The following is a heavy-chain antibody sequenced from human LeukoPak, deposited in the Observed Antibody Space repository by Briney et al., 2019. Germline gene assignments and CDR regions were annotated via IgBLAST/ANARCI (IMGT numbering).Heavy chain of an antibody. CDR2: ISGSGGST. Sequence: GGSLRLCCAASGFTFSSYAMSWVRQAPGKGLEWVSAISGSGGSTYYADSVKGRFTISRDNSKNTLYLQMNSLRAEDTAVYYCAKDLHSSSWYNAFDIWGQGTMVTVSS. J-gene: IGHJ3*02. V-gene: IGHV3-23*01. D-gene: IGHD6-13*01. CDR1: GFTFSSYA. CDR3: AKDLHSSSWYNAFDI.